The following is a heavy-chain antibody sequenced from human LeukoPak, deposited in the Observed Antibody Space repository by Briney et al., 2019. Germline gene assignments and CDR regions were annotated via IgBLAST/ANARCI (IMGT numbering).Heavy chain of an antibody. V-gene: IGHV5-51*01. CDR1: GYIFTTSW. D-gene: IGHD1-1*01. CDR2: IYPGDSDT. Sequence: GESLKISCKASGYIFTTSWIGWVRQIPGKGLQWMGIIYPGDSDTRYSPSFQGQVTISADKSISAAYLQWSSLKASDTAMYYCARGYYYFDYWGQGTLVSVSS. J-gene: IGHJ4*02. CDR3: ARGYYYFDY.